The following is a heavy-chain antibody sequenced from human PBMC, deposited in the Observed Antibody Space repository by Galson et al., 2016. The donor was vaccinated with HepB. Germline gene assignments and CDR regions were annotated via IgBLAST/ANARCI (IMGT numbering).Heavy chain of an antibody. CDR2: IDGGGDK. Sequence: PALVKPTQTLTLTCTFSGFSLSTSGMRVIWIRQPPGKALEWLSLIDGGGDKYYSISLKTRLTISKDTSKNQVVLTMTNMGPVDTGTYYCARIRYTNTWYSYYYGMDVWGQGTAVTVSS. J-gene: IGHJ6*02. CDR1: GFSLSTSGMR. V-gene: IGHV2-70*01. D-gene: IGHD6-13*01. CDR3: ARIRYTNTWYSYYYGMDV.